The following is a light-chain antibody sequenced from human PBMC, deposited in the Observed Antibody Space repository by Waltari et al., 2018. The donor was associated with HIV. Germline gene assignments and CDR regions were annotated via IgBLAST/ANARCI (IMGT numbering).Light chain of an antibody. J-gene: IGLJ2*01. CDR2: SKN. CDR1: SSNIGSNT. Sequence: QSVLTQPPSASGTPGQRVTISCSGSSSNIGSNTVNWYQQLPGTALKLLLYSKNPPPSGVPARFSGSKSGSSASLAISGLQSEDESDYYCAAWDDSLNGLVVFGGGTKLTVL. V-gene: IGLV1-44*01. CDR3: AAWDDSLNGLVV.